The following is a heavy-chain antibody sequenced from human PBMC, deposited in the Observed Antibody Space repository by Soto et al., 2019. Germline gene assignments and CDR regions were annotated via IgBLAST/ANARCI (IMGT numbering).Heavy chain of an antibody. Sequence: GGSLRLSCAASGFTFSNAWMSWVRQAPGKGLEWVGRIKSKTDGGTTDYAAPVKGRFTISRDDSKNTLYLQMNSLKNEDTAVYYCTTRRIAVAGTNDYWGQGTLVTVSS. V-gene: IGHV3-15*01. CDR1: GFTFSNAW. CDR2: IKSKTDGGTT. D-gene: IGHD6-19*01. J-gene: IGHJ4*02. CDR3: TTRRIAVAGTNDY.